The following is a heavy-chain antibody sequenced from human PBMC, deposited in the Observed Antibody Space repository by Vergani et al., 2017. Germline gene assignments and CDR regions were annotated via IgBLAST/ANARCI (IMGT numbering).Heavy chain of an antibody. CDR2: ISGSGGST. CDR3: AKASSGYSYAAAIDY. Sequence: EVQLLESGGGLVQPGGSLRLSCAASGFTFSSYAMSWVRQAPGEGLEWVSAISGSGGSTYYADSVKGRFTISRDNSKNTLYVQMNSLRAEDTAVYYCAKASSGYSYAAAIDYWGQGTLVTVSS. CDR1: GFTFSSYA. J-gene: IGHJ4*02. V-gene: IGHV3-23*01. D-gene: IGHD5-18*01.